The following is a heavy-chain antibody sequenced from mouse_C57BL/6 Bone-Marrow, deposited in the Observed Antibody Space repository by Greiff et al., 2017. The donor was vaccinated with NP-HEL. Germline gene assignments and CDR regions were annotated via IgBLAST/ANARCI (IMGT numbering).Heavy chain of an antibody. D-gene: IGHD2-4*01. V-gene: IGHV1-55*01. J-gene: IGHJ3*01. CDR3: ARSWDYGVRFAY. CDR1: GYTFTSYW. Sequence: QVQLQQPGAELVKPGASVKMSCKASGYTFTSYWITWVKQRPGQGLEWIGDIYPGSGSTNYNEKFKSKATLTVDTSSSTAYMELRSLTSEDSAVYFCARSWDYGVRFAYWGQGTLVTVSA. CDR2: IYPGSGST.